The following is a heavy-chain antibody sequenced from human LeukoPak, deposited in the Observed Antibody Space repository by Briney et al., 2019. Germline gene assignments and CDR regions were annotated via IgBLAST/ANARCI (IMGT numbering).Heavy chain of an antibody. CDR3: VGGLLIGGGSWSVPSLDS. J-gene: IGHJ4*02. CDR1: GFIFSNYW. V-gene: IGHV3-74*01. Sequence: GGSLRLSGAASGFIFSNYWMHWVRQVPGKGLLWVSRINVDGSRKIYADSVKGRFSISRDNAKNTVSLQMNSLRVDDTAVYYCVGGLLIGGGSWSVPSLDSWGQGILVTVSS. D-gene: IGHD1-26*01. CDR2: INVDGSRK.